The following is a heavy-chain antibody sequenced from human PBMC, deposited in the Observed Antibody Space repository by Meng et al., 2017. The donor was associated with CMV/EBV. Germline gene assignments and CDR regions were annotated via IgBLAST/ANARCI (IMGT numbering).Heavy chain of an antibody. CDR2: ISSSSGTI. V-gene: IGHV3-48*04. CDR1: GFTFTTYS. J-gene: IGHJ4*02. CDR3: ARGYCSSTSCAHDY. D-gene: IGHD2-2*01. Sequence: GESLKISCAASGFTFTTYSMNWVRQAPGKGLEWVSFISSSSGTIYYADSVKGRFTISRDNAKNSLYLQMNSLRAEDTAVYYCARGYCSSTSCAHDYWGQGTLVTVSS.